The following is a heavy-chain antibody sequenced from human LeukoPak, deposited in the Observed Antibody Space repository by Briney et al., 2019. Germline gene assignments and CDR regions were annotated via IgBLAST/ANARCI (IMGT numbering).Heavy chain of an antibody. CDR1: GYTFTGYY. D-gene: IGHD6-19*01. J-gene: IGHJ4*02. Sequence: ASVKVSCKASGYTFTGYYMHWVRQAPGQGLEWMGRINPNSGGTNYAQKFQGRVTMTRDTSISTAYMELGRLRSDDTAVYYCARGYPKSSGCSNWGQGTLVTVSS. CDR3: ARGYPKSSGCSN. CDR2: INPNSGGT. V-gene: IGHV1-2*06.